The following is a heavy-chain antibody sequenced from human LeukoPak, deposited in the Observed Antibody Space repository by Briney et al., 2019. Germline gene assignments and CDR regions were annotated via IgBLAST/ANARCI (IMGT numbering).Heavy chain of an antibody. J-gene: IGHJ4*02. CDR1: GGSISSGTYY. Sequence: PSQTLSLSCTVSGGSISSGTYYRSWTRHPAGKGLEWVGRIYTSGYTNYNPPLKSRLTISADTSKIQFSLTRNFVTAADTAVYYCARENARSVPTGVSPLDYWGQGALVTVSS. V-gene: IGHV4-61*02. CDR2: IYTSGYT. D-gene: IGHD2-2*01. CDR3: ARENARSVPTGVSPLDY.